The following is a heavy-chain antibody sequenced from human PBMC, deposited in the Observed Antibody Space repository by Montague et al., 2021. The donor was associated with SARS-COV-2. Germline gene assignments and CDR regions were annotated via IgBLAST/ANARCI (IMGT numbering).Heavy chain of an antibody. Sequence: SETLSLTCTVSGGSISSSSYYWGWIRQPPGKGLEWIGYIYYSGSTYYNPSLKSRVTISVDTSKNQFSLKLSSVTAADTAVYYCAGQPTRGITIFGVVTDYGMDVWGQGTTVTVSS. CDR1: GGSISSSSYY. D-gene: IGHD3-3*01. CDR2: IYYSGST. J-gene: IGHJ6*02. V-gene: IGHV4-39*01. CDR3: AGQPTRGITIFGVVTDYGMDV.